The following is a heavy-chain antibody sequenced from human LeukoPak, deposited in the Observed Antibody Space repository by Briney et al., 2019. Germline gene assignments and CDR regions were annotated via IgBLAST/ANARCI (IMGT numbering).Heavy chain of an antibody. CDR1: GYTFTSYS. Sequence: ASVWVSCKASGYTFTSYSISWVRQAPGQGLEWMGWISAYNGNTIYAQKVKGRVTMTTDTSTSTAYMELRSLKSDDTAVYYCARASYCSDGSCYSDYWGQGTLVTVSS. CDR2: ISAYNGNT. V-gene: IGHV1-18*01. D-gene: IGHD2-15*01. J-gene: IGHJ4*02. CDR3: ARASYCSDGSCYSDY.